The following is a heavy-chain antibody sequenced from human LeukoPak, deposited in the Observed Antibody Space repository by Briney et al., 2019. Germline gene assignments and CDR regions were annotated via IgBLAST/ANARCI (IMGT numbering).Heavy chain of an antibody. CDR3: ARSPVRIAAPGRGFDY. D-gene: IGHD6-13*01. CDR2: IYYSGST. V-gene: IGHV4-59*01. Sequence: PSETLSLTCNVSGGSISTYYWSWIRQPPGKGLEWIGYIYYSGSTSYNPSLKSRVTISVDTSKSQFSLKLSSVTAADTAVYYCARSPVRIAAPGRGFDYWGQGTLVTVSS. J-gene: IGHJ4*02. CDR1: GGSISTYY.